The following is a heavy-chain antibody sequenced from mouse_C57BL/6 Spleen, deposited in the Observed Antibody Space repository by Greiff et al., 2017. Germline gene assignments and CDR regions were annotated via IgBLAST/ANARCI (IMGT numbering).Heavy chain of an antibody. J-gene: IGHJ4*01. Sequence: EVKLVESGGGLVQPGGSLKLSCAASGFTFSDYGMAWVRQAPRKGPEWVAFISNLAYSIYYADTVTGRFTISRENAKNTLYLEMSSLRSEDTAMYYCARRGNPYAMDYWGQGTSVTVSS. CDR3: ARRGNPYAMDY. CDR2: ISNLAYSI. CDR1: GFTFSDYG. V-gene: IGHV5-15*01. D-gene: IGHD2-1*01.